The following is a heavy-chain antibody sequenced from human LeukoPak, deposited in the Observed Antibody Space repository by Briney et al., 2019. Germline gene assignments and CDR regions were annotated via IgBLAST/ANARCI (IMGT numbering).Heavy chain of an antibody. J-gene: IGHJ4*02. V-gene: IGHV3-30*04. CDR1: GFTFSSYA. Sequence: GRSLRLPCAASGFTFSSYAMHWVRQAPGKGLEGVAVISYDGSNKYYADSVRGRFTISRDNSKNTLYLQMNSLRTEDTAVYYCARDTNPYCSGGSCYPLDYWGQGTLVTVSS. CDR2: ISYDGSNK. CDR3: ARDTNPYCSGGSCYPLDY. D-gene: IGHD2-15*01.